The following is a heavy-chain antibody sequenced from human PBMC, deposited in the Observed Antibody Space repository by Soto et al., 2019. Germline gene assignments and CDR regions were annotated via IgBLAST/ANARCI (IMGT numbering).Heavy chain of an antibody. V-gene: IGHV1-3*05. CDR1: GYTFTSYA. Sequence: QVQLVQSGAEEKKPGASVKVSCKASGYTFTSYAMHWVRQAPGQRLEWMGWINAGNGNTKYSQKFQGRVTITRDTSASTAYMELSSLRSEDTAVYYCATVVSRGYYDSSCYPPDYWGQGTLVTVSS. D-gene: IGHD3-22*01. CDR2: INAGNGNT. J-gene: IGHJ4*02. CDR3: ATVVSRGYYDSSCYPPDY.